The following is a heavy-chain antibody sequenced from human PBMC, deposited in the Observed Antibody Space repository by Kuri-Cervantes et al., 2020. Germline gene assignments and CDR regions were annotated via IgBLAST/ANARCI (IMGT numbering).Heavy chain of an antibody. CDR1: GFTFSSYA. D-gene: IGHD4-17*01. J-gene: IGHJ6*02. Sequence: GESLKISCAASGFTFSSYAMNWVRQAPGKGLEWVSYISSSSSTIYYADSVKGRFTISRDNAKNSLYLQMNSLRDEDTAVYYCARETVTTYYYYYYGMDVWGQGTTVTVSS. CDR2: ISSSSSTI. V-gene: IGHV3-48*02. CDR3: ARETVTTYYYYYYGMDV.